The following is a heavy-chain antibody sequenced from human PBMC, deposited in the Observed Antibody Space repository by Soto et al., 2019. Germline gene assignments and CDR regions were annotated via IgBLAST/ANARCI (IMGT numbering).Heavy chain of an antibody. D-gene: IGHD1-1*01. CDR3: ARDNNWSYDS. J-gene: IGHJ4*02. CDR1: GFTFSSYC. V-gene: IGHV3-74*03. CDR2: IKPDGSRT. Sequence: PXGSLRLSFAASGFTFSSYCMHWVRQAPGEGLVWVSYIKPDGSRTKDADSVKGRFTISRDNARNTLYLRMNSLRAEDTAVYYCARDNNWSYDSWGRGTLVTVSS.